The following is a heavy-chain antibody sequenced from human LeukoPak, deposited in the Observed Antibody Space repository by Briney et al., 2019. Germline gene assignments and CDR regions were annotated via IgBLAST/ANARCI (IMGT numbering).Heavy chain of an antibody. J-gene: IGHJ6*03. D-gene: IGHD3-9*01. V-gene: IGHV3-7*01. CDR3: AKCVAEGADVGKKYFDWLFSYYYYYYMDV. CDR1: GFTFSSYW. Sequence: PGGSLRLSCAASGFTFSSYWMSWVRQAPGKGLEWVANIKQDGSEKYYVDSVKGRFTISRDNSKNTLYLQMNSLRAEDTAVYYCAKCVAEGADVGKKYFDWLFSYYYYYYMDVWGKGTTVTVSS. CDR2: IKQDGSEK.